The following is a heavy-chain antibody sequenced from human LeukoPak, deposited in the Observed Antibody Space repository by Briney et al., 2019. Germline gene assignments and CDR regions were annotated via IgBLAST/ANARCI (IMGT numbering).Heavy chain of an antibody. Sequence: GASVKVSCKASGYTLSGYYIHWVRQAPGQGLEWMGRIHPNSGGANYAQKFQGRATMTRDTSISTAYMELSRLRSDDTAVYYCARPYSTSFYAVDYWGQGTLVTVSS. V-gene: IGHV1-2*06. CDR3: ARPYSTSFYAVDY. J-gene: IGHJ4*02. CDR1: GYTLSGYY. CDR2: IHPNSGGA. D-gene: IGHD6-13*01.